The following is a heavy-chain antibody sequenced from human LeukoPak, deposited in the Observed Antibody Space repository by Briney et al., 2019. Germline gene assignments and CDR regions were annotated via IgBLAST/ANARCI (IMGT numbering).Heavy chain of an antibody. D-gene: IGHD6-19*01. V-gene: IGHV3-9*01. Sequence: PGRSLRLSCAASGFTFDDYAMHWVRQAPGKGLEWVSGISWNSGSIGYADSVKGRFTISRDNAKNSLYLQMNSLRAEDTALYYCAKDMGDGYSSGWLDYWGQGTLVTVSS. CDR3: AKDMGDGYSSGWLDY. J-gene: IGHJ4*02. CDR1: GFTFDDYA. CDR2: ISWNSGSI.